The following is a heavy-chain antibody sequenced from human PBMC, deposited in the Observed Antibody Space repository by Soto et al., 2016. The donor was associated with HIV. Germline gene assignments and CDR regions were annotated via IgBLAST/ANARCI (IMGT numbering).Heavy chain of an antibody. V-gene: IGHV4-31*03. CDR2: IYYSGST. J-gene: IGHJ3*02. CDR1: GGSISSGGDY. CDR3: AREVVDYGARGGDAFDI. D-gene: IGHD3-10*01. Sequence: QVRLQESGPGLVKPSQTLSLTCTVSGGSISSGGDYWSWLRQHPGKGLEWIGYIYYSGSTYHNPSLKSRVTISVDTSKNQFSLKLRSVTAADTAVYYCAREVVDYGARGGDAFDIVGQGTMVTVSS.